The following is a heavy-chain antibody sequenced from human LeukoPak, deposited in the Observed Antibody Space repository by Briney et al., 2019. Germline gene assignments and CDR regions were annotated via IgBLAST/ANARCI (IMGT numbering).Heavy chain of an antibody. D-gene: IGHD3-10*01. CDR3: SRKSSGRGDY. V-gene: IGHV3-15*01. CDR2: IKSKTDGGTA. Sequence: GGSLRLSCAASGFTFGKAWMDWVRHVPGKGLEWVGHIKSKTDGGTADYAAPVKGRFTISRDDSKNTLDLQMNSLRDEDTAVYYCSRKSSGRGDYWGQGTLVTVSS. J-gene: IGHJ4*02. CDR1: GFTFGKAW.